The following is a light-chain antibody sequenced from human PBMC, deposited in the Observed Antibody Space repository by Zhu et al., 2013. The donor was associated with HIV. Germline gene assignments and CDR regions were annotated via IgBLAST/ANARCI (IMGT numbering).Light chain of an antibody. V-gene: IGLV2-14*01. CDR2: KVS. J-gene: IGLJ2*01. CDR3: GKWDSSLHAAV. Sequence: QSALTQPASVSGSPGQSITISCTGTSSDVGGHNDVSWYQQHPGKVPKLMIFKVSNRPSGVSNRFSGSKSGNTASLTISGLQTGDEAEYFCGKWDSSLHAAVFGGGTRVTVL. CDR1: SSDVGGHND.